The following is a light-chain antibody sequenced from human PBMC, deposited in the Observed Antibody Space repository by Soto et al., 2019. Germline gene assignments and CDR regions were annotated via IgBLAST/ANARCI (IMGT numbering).Light chain of an antibody. CDR3: QKYDTSPYT. CDR1: QTVRTH. V-gene: IGKV3-20*01. Sequence: EIVVTQSPATLSVSPGERATLSCRANQTVRTHLAWYQQKPGQAPRLLIYGASNRATGIPDRFRGSGSETDFTLTMSGVEPEDSAMYFCQKYDTSPYTFGQGTKLEI. J-gene: IGKJ2*01. CDR2: GAS.